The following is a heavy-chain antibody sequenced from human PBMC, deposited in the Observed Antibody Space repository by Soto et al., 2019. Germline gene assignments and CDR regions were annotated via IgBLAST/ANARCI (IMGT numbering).Heavy chain of an antibody. D-gene: IGHD1-26*01. J-gene: IGHJ4*02. CDR1: GFTFSSYA. CDR2: ISYDGSNK. Sequence: GGSLRLSCAASGFTFSSYAMHWVRQAPGKGLEWVAVISYDGSNKYYADSVKGRFTISRDNSKNTLYLQMNSLRAEDTAVYYCARDEGSGSSLDYWGQGTLVTVSS. CDR3: ARDEGSGSSLDY. V-gene: IGHV3-30-3*01.